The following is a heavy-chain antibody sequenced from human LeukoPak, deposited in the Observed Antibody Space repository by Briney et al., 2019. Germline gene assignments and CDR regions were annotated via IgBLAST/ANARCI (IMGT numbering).Heavy chain of an antibody. Sequence: GGSLRLSCAASGFTFSSYWMSWVRQAPGKGLEWVANIKQGGSEKYYVDSVKGRFTISRDNAKNSLYLQMNSLRAEDTAVYYCARDIPPHYDILTGYVAGDAPNWGNWFDPWGQGTLVTVSS. J-gene: IGHJ5*02. CDR3: ARDIPPHYDILTGYVAGDAPNWGNWFDP. CDR1: GFTFSSYW. D-gene: IGHD3-9*01. CDR2: IKQGGSEK. V-gene: IGHV3-7*01.